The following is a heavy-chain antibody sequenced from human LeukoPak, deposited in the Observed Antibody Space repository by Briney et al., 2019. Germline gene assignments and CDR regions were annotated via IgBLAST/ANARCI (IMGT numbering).Heavy chain of an antibody. Sequence: PSETLSLTCTVSGGSISSSSYYWSWIRQPAGKGLEWIGRIYTSGSTNYNPSLKSRVTMSVDTSKNQFSLKLSSVTAADTAVYYCARDFQRYSSSSLNWFDPWGQGTLVTVSS. D-gene: IGHD6-6*01. J-gene: IGHJ5*02. CDR1: GGSISSSSYY. V-gene: IGHV4-61*02. CDR3: ARDFQRYSSSSLNWFDP. CDR2: IYTSGST.